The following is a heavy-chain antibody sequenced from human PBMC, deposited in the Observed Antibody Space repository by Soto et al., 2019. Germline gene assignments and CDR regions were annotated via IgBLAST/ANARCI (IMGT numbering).Heavy chain of an antibody. J-gene: IGHJ6*02. D-gene: IGHD6-19*01. CDR3: AHSGISIAVAGTASYGMDV. CDR2: IYWNDDK. V-gene: IGHV2-5*01. CDR1: GFSLSTSGVG. Sequence: QITLKESGPTLVKPTQTLTLTCTFSGFSLSTSGVGVGWIRQPPGKALEWLALIYWNDDKRYSPSLKSRLTITMDTSKNQVVLTMTNMDPVDTATYYCAHSGISIAVAGTASYGMDVWGQGTTVTVSS.